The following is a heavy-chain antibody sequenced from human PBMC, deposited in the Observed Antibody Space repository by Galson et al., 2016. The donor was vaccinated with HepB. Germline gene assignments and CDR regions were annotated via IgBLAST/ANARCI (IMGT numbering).Heavy chain of an antibody. CDR2: IYHDGSV. CDR1: DGSIKISSYY. D-gene: IGHD5-12*01. V-gene: IGHV4-39*02. Sequence: SETLSLTCTVSDGSIKISSYYWGWIRQSPGKGLEWIGRIYHDGSVYYNPSLKSRVTISVDTSKNHFSLKLSSVTVADTAVYYCARDAPLQQWLRFGDYYYYGMDVWGQGTTVTVSS. J-gene: IGHJ6*02. CDR3: ARDAPLQQWLRFGDYYYYGMDV.